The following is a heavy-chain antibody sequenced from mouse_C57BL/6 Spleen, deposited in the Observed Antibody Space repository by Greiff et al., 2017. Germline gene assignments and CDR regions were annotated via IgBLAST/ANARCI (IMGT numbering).Heavy chain of an antibody. Sequence: VQLQQSGPELVKPGASVKISCKASGYSFTGYYMSWVKQSPEKSLEWIGEINPSTGGTTYNQKFKAKATLTADKSSRTAYMQLKSLASEDSAVYYGASLNCDWYFDVWGTGTTVTVS. D-gene: IGHD4-1*01. J-gene: IGHJ1*03. CDR1: GYSFTGYY. CDR2: INPSTGGT. CDR3: ASLNCDWYFDV. V-gene: IGHV1-42*01.